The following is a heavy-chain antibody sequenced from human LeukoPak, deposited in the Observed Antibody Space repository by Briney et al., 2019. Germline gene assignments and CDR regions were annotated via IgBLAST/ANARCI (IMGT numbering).Heavy chain of an antibody. V-gene: IGHV3-48*01. Sequence: GGSLRLSCAASGFTFSSYIMNWVRQAPGKGLEWVSYISTTSSTIYYADSVKGRFTISRDNAKSSLYLQMNSLRAEDTAVYYCARQVREWELSFDYWGQGTLVTV. CDR1: GFTFSSYI. D-gene: IGHD1-26*01. CDR2: ISTTSSTI. CDR3: ARQVREWELSFDY. J-gene: IGHJ4*02.